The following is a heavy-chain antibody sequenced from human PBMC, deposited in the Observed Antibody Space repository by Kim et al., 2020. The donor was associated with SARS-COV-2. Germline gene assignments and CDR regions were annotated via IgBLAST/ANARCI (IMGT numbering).Heavy chain of an antibody. CDR3: ARDLGVVAAAGHFDY. Sequence: QKFQGRVTMTRDTSTSTVYMELSSLRSEDTAVYYCARDLGVVAAAGHFDYWGQGTLVTVSS. V-gene: IGHV1-46*01. J-gene: IGHJ4*02. D-gene: IGHD6-13*01.